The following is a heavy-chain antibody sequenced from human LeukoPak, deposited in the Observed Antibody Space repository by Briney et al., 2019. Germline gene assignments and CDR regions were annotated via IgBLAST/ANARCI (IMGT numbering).Heavy chain of an antibody. J-gene: IGHJ6*02. CDR3: GRGWELLYWCGMDV. D-gene: IGHD2-15*01. V-gene: IGHV3-33*01. CDR2: IGYAGSNK. Sequence: TGKTLRLSCAASGFTFSSYGMHWVRQAPGQELEGGTVIGYAGSNKYYAESVTGRFTVSRDNSKNTLYLHMNSLRAADTSVYYCGRGWELLYWCGMDVWGRGTTDTLSS. CDR1: GFTFSSYG.